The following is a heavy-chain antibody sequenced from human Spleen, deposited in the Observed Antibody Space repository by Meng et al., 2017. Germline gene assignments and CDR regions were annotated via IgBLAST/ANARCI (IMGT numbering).Heavy chain of an antibody. V-gene: IGHV1-8*03. CDR1: GYTFSSFD. D-gene: IGHD3-9*01. CDR2: MNPHSDNT. Sequence: ASVKVSCKASGYTFSSFDVCRLRQATGQGLERLGWMNPHSDNTGYAQNFQGRVTVTKNTSISTAYMALSSLRSEDTALYYCARGFSDILTGFYWDGFDVWGQGTMVTVSS. CDR3: ARGFSDILTGFYWDGFDV. J-gene: IGHJ3*01.